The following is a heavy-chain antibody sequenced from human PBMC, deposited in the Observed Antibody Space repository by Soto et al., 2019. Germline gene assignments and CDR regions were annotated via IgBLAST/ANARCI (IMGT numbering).Heavy chain of an antibody. CDR3: AGAGAGHFDS. D-gene: IGHD3-10*01. Sequence: QVQLVQSGAEVRKPGASVKVSCKASGYTFTTYNMHWVRQAPGQGLEWMGVINPSVGSTSYAQKFQGRVTMTRDTATSTVYRELSSLRSEDTAVYYCAGAGAGHFDSWGQGTLVTVSS. J-gene: IGHJ4*02. CDR2: INPSVGST. CDR1: GYTFTTYN. V-gene: IGHV1-46*01.